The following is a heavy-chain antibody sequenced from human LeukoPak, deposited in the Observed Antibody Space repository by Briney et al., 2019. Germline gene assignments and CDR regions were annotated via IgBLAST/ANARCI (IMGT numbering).Heavy chain of an antibody. V-gene: IGHV4-4*02. CDR3: AKEAVAAGPHYFDY. CDR2: IYXSGST. Sequence: SETLSLTCAVSXGSIXSXXXXXXXXXXPXXXXEXXGEIYXSGSTNYKPSLKSRVTISVDKSKNQFSLTLTSVTAADTAVYFCAKEAVAAGPHYFDYWGQGTLVTVSS. J-gene: IGHJ4*02. CDR1: XGSIXSXXX. D-gene: IGHD2-15*01.